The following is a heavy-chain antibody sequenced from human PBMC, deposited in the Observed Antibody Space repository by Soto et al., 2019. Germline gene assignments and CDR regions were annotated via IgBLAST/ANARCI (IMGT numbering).Heavy chain of an antibody. CDR1: GYTFTSYG. CDR2: ISAYNGNT. D-gene: IGHD2-2*01. J-gene: IGHJ6*02. CDR3: ARAYCSSTRCYVTFFEYGMDI. Sequence: ASVKVSCKASGYTFTSYGISWVRQAPGQGLEWMGWISAYNGNTNYAQKLLGRVTMTTDTSTSTAYMELRSLRSDDTAVYYCARAYCSSTRCYVTFFEYGMDIWGQGTSVTVSS. V-gene: IGHV1-18*01.